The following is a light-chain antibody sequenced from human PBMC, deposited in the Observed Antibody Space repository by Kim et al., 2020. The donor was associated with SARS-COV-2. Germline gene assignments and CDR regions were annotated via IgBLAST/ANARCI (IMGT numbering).Light chain of an antibody. CDR2: SNN. CDR3: AAWDDSLNGVV. CDR1: SSNIGSNT. V-gene: IGLV1-44*01. J-gene: IGLJ2*01. Sequence: GQRVSITCSGSSSNIGSNTVTWYRQLPGTAPKLLIYSNNPRPSGVPDRFAGSKSGTAASLDISGIQSEDEADYYCAAWDDSLNGVVFGGGTQLTVL.